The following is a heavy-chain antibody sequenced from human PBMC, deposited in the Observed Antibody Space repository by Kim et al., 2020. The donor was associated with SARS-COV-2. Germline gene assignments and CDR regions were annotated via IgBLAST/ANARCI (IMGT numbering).Heavy chain of an antibody. V-gene: IGHV3-33*06. D-gene: IGHD5-12*01. Sequence: KYHGDSVKGRFTTSRDNSKNTLYLQMNSLRAEDTAVYYCAKGRDGYPIDYWGQGTLVTVSS. J-gene: IGHJ4*02. CDR2: K. CDR3: AKGRDGYPIDY.